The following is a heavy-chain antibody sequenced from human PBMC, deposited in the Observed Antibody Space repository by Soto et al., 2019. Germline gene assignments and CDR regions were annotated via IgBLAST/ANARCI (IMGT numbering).Heavy chain of an antibody. Sequence: GESLKISCAASGFTFSSYGMHWVRQAPGKGLEWVAVIWYDGSNKYYADSVKGRFTISRDNSKNTLYLQMNSLRAEDTAVYYCARGRTPNDAFDIWGQGTMVTVS. CDR2: IWYDGSNK. V-gene: IGHV3-33*01. D-gene: IGHD2-2*01. CDR3: ARGRTPNDAFDI. J-gene: IGHJ3*02. CDR1: GFTFSSYG.